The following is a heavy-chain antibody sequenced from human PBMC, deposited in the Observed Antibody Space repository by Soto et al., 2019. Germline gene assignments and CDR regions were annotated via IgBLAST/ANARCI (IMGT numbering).Heavy chain of an antibody. CDR2: ISYDGSNK. V-gene: IGHV3-30*18. CDR3: AKDQSSEDGSGSYCLDY. D-gene: IGHD3-10*01. J-gene: IGHJ4*02. Sequence: GGSLRLSCAASGFTFSSYGMHWVRQAPGKGLEWVAVISYDGSNKYYADSVKGRFTISRDNSKNTLYLQMNSLRAEDTAVYYCAKDQSSEDGSGSYCLDYWGQGTLVTVSS. CDR1: GFTFSSYG.